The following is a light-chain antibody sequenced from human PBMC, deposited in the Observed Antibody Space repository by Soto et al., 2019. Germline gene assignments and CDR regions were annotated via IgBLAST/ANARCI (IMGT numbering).Light chain of an antibody. CDR3: QQYAKAPLT. Sequence: VLTQSHDTLSLPPGERATLSYKASQRGSSLFLAWYQQKPAQAPRLLIYDASSRATGVPDRFSGSGSGTDFTLTISRLEPEDFAVYYCQQYAKAPLTFGQGTKVDIK. V-gene: IGKV3-20*01. CDR2: DAS. CDR1: QRGSSLF. J-gene: IGKJ1*01.